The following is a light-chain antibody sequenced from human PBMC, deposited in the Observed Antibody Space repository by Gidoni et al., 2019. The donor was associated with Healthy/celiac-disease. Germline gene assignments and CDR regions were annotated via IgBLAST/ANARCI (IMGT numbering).Light chain of an antibody. CDR1: SSDVGGYNY. CDR2: DVS. V-gene: IGLV2-14*03. CDR3: SSYTSSSTLV. Sequence: QSALTQPASVSGSPGQSITISCPGTSSDVGGYNYVPWYQHHPGKAPKLMIYDVSKRPSGVSNRFSGAKSGNTASLTISGLQAEDEADYYCSSYTSSSTLVFGGGTKLTVL. J-gene: IGLJ2*01.